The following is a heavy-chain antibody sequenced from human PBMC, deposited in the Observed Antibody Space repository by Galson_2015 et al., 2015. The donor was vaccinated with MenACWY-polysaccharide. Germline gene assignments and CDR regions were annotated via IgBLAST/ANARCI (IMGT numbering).Heavy chain of an antibody. J-gene: IGHJ3*01. Sequence: SLRLSCAASGLRFSGSGMHWVRQAPGKGLEWVAVIQYDGTNKVYADSVKGRFSISRDNSKNTLYLEMNSLRAEDTALYYCAREGSRLVFHSLDVWGQGTMGTVSS. D-gene: IGHD2-21*01. CDR1: GLRFSGSG. V-gene: IGHV3-33*01. CDR2: IQYDGTNK. CDR3: AREGSRLVFHSLDV.